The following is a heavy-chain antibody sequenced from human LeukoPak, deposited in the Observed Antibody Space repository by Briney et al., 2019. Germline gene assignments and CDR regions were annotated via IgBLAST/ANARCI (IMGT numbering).Heavy chain of an antibody. CDR3: AREVEDYYDSSGCYFDY. D-gene: IGHD3-22*01. CDR2: INPNSGGT. J-gene: IGHJ4*02. Sequence: ASVKVSCKASGYTFTGYYMHWVRQAPGQGLEWMGWINPNSGGTNYAQKFQGRVTMTRDTSTSTAYMELSRLRSDDTAVYYCAREVEDYYDSSGCYFDYWGQGTLVTVSS. CDR1: GYTFTGYY. V-gene: IGHV1-2*02.